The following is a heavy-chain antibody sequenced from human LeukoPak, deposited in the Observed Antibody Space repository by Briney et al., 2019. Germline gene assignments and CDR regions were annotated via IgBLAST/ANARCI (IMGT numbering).Heavy chain of an antibody. J-gene: IGHJ4*02. CDR3: ARRYYYGSSGYYYYYFDY. D-gene: IGHD3-22*01. V-gene: IGHV5-51*01. CDR2: IYPGDSDN. Sequence: GESLKISCKGSGYSFTSYWIGWVRQMPGKGLEWMGIIYPGDSDNRYSPSFQGQVTISAAKSISTAYLQWSSLKASDTAMYYCARRYYYGSSGYYYYYFDYWGQGTLVTVSS. CDR1: GYSFTSYW.